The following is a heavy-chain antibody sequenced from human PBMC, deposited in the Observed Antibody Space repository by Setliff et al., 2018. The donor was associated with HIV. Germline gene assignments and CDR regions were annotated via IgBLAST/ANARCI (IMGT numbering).Heavy chain of an antibody. V-gene: IGHV3-53*01. CDR3: AKDPRAAVATTQMWGWFAP. D-gene: IGHD5-12*01. J-gene: IGHJ5*02. Sequence: GGSLRLSCAASGFTVSRFYMSWVRQAPGKGLEWVSVIYSDGGSYYADSVRGRFTISRDNYKNTLYLQMNSLRPEDTAVYYCAKDPRAAVATTQMWGWFAPWGQGTLVTVSS. CDR2: IYSDGGS. CDR1: GFTVSRFY.